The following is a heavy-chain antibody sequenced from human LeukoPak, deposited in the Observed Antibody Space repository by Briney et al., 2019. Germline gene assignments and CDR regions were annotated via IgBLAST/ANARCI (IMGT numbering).Heavy chain of an antibody. Sequence: GASVKVSCKASGGTFSSYAISLVRQAPGPGLEWMGGIIPIFGTANYAQKFQGRVTITADESTSTAYMELSSLRSEDTAVYYCARGPAMVRGVIYYYYGMDVWGKGTTVTVSS. CDR2: IIPIFGTA. CDR1: GGTFSSYA. D-gene: IGHD3-10*01. V-gene: IGHV1-69*13. J-gene: IGHJ6*04. CDR3: ARGPAMVRGVIYYYYGMDV.